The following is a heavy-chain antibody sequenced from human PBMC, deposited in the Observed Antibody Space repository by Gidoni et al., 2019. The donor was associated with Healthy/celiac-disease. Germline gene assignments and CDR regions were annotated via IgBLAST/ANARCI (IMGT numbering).Heavy chain of an antibody. CDR2: INHSGST. D-gene: IGHD2-15*01. J-gene: IGHJ6*02. CDR1: GGSFSGYY. V-gene: IGHV4-34*01. CDR3: ARAILGYCSGGSCYPNYYYYYGMDV. Sequence: QVQLQQWGAGLLKPSETLSLPCAVYGGSFSGYYWSWIRQPPGKGLEWIGEINHSGSTNYNPSLKCRVTISVDTSKNQFSLKLSSVTAADTAVYYCARAILGYCSGGSCYPNYYYYYGMDVWGQGTTVTVSS.